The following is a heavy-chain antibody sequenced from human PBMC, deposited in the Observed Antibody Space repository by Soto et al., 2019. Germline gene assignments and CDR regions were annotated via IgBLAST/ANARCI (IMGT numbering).Heavy chain of an antibody. D-gene: IGHD3-3*01. CDR2: IYYSGST. V-gene: IGHV4-59*01. Sequence: QVQLQESGPGLVKPSETLSLTCTVSGGSISSYYWSWIRQPPGKGLEWSGYIYYSGSTNYNPSLKSRVTISVDTSKNQFALKLSSVTAADTAVYYCARGGGYDFWSGYPSFDYWGQGTLVTVSS. CDR3: ARGGGYDFWSGYPSFDY. CDR1: GGSISSYY. J-gene: IGHJ4*02.